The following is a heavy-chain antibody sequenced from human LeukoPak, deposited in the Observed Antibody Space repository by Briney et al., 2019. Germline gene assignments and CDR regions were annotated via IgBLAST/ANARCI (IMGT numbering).Heavy chain of an antibody. CDR3: ARVSDFTAYYFDY. CDR2: IIPIFGTA. Sequence: GASVKVSCKASGGTFSSYAISWVRQAPGQGLEWMGGIIPIFGTANYAQKFQGRVTITADEPTSTAYMELSSLRSEDTAVYYCARVSDFTAYYFDYWGQGTLVTVSS. D-gene: IGHD3-3*01. CDR1: GGTFSSYA. V-gene: IGHV1-69*13. J-gene: IGHJ4*02.